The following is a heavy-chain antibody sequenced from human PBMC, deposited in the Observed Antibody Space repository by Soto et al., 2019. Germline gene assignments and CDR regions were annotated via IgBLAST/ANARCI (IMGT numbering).Heavy chain of an antibody. J-gene: IGHJ4*02. D-gene: IGHD5-18*01. V-gene: IGHV2-5*02. CDR2: IYWDEDK. CDR3: GYRSSGFSYRGFDY. Sequence: QITLKESGPTLVKPAQNLTLTCTFSGFSLTTSGVGVGWIRQPPGKALEWLALIYWDEDKRYSPSLQSRLTITKDTSKNQVVLTMTYMDPVDTATYYCGYRSSGFSYRGFDYWGQGTLVTVSS. CDR1: GFSLTTSGVG.